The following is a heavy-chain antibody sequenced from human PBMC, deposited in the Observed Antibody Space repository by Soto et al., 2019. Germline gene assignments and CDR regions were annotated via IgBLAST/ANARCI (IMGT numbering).Heavy chain of an antibody. CDR3: ARERQYQLLDPPPYYYYYMDV. CDR1: GFTVSSNY. D-gene: IGHD2-2*01. Sequence: EVQLVESGGGLVQPGGSLRLSCAASGFTVSSNYMSWVRQAPGKGLEWVSVIYSGGSTYYADSVKGRFTISRHNSKNTLYLQMNSLRAEDTAVYYCARERQYQLLDPPPYYYYYMDVWGKGTTVTVSS. J-gene: IGHJ6*03. V-gene: IGHV3-53*04. CDR2: IYSGGST.